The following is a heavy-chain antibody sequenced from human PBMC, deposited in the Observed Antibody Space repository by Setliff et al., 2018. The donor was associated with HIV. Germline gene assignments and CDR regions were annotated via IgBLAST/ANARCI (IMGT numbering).Heavy chain of an antibody. D-gene: IGHD3-22*01. J-gene: IGHJ3*02. CDR2: ISAYNGNT. V-gene: IGHV1-18*01. CDR3: ARDDPLYYDSSGYYYVVAFDI. Sequence: ASVKVSCKASGYTFTSYGISWVRQAPGQGLEWMGWISAYNGNTNYAQKLQGRVTMTTETSTSTAYMGLRSLRSDDTAVDYCARDDPLYYDSSGYYYVVAFDIWGQGTMVTVSS. CDR1: GYTFTSYG.